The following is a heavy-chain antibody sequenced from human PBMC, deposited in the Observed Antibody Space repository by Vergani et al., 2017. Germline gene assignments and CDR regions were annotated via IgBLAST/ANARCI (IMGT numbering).Heavy chain of an antibody. CDR1: GGTFSSYT. V-gene: IGHV1-69*08. CDR2: IIPILGIA. D-gene: IGHD1-26*01. Sequence: QVQLVQSGAEVKKPGSSVKVSCKASGGTFSSYTISWVRQAPGQGLEWMGRIIPILGIANYAQKFQGRVTITADKSTSTAYMELSSLRSEDTAVYFCAREGHLVGPDLDYWGQGTLVTVSS. CDR3: AREGHLVGPDLDY. J-gene: IGHJ4*02.